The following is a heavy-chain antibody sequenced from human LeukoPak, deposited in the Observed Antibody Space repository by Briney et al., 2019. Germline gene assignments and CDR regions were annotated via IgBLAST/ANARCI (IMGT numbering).Heavy chain of an antibody. Sequence: GGSLRLSCAASGFTFGSYGMHWVGQAPGKGLEGVAFIRYGGSNKYYADSVRGRFTISRDNSKKTLYMQMNSLRAEDTAVYYCAKDSSAVDTAMVIAYFDYWGQGTLVTVSS. V-gene: IGHV3-30*02. CDR2: IRYGGSNK. CDR3: AKDSSAVDTAMVIAYFDY. J-gene: IGHJ4*02. D-gene: IGHD5-18*01. CDR1: GFTFGSYG.